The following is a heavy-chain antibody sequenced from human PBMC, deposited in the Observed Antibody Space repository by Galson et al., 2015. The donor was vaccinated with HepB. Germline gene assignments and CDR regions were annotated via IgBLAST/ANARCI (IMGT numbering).Heavy chain of an antibody. CDR1: GFTFDDYA. CDR3: ARYRRAVAEN. D-gene: IGHD6-19*01. CDR2: ISWNSGSI. Sequence: SLRLSCAASGFTFDDYAMHWVRQAPGKGLEWVSGISWNSGSIGYADSVKGRITINPDTSENQFSLQLNSVTPEDTAVYYCARYRRAVAENWGPGTLVTVSS. J-gene: IGHJ4*02. V-gene: IGHV3-9*01.